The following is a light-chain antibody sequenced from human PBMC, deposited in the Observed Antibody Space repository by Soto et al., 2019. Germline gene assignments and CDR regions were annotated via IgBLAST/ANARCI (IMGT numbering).Light chain of an antibody. CDR3: NSYTSSSTPFV. CDR2: DVS. CDR1: SSDVGTYNS. Sequence: QSALTQPASVSGSPGQSITISCTGTSSDVGTYNSVSWYQQHPGKAPKLMIYDVSNRPSGVSNRFSGSKSGNTASLTISGLQAEDEADYYRNSYTSSSTPFVFGTGTKVTVL. J-gene: IGLJ1*01. V-gene: IGLV2-14*03.